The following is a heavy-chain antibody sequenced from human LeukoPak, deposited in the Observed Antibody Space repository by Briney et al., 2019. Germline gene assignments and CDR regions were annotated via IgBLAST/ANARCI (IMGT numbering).Heavy chain of an antibody. CDR3: ARTNGYCSSSSCYGNFDY. CDR2: IYHSGSP. CDR1: GYSISSGYY. V-gene: IGHV4-38-2*02. J-gene: IGHJ4*02. D-gene: IGHD2-2*03. Sequence: PSETLSLTCTVSGYSISSGYYWGWIRQPPGKGLEWIGTIYHSGSPYYNPSLKSRVTISVDTSKNQFSLKLSSVNAADTAVYYCARTNGYCSSSSCYGNFDYWGQGTLVTVSS.